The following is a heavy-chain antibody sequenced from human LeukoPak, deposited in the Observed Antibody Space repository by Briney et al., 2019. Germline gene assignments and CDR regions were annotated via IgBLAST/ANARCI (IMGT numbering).Heavy chain of an antibody. CDR3: ARLRSSSGWYGNWFDP. V-gene: IGHV3-21*01. Sequence: GGSLRLSCSASGLTFSSYSMNWVRQAPGRGLGWDSSISSSSSYICYADSVKGRFNISSDNAKNSLYLQMNSLRAEDTAVYYCARLRSSSGWYGNWFDPWGQGTLVTVSS. CDR2: ISSSSSYI. J-gene: IGHJ5*02. CDR1: GLTFSSYS. D-gene: IGHD6-19*01.